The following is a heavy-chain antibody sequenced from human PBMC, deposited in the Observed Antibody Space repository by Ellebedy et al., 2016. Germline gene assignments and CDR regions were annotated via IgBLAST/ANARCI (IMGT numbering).Heavy chain of an antibody. D-gene: IGHD3-22*01. CDR2: ISYDGEGT. J-gene: IGHJ4*02. CDR1: GLTFGSKG. CDR3: AKDTSGYYGGYFHF. Sequence: GESLKISXAASGLTFGSKGMHWVRQAPGKGLEWVAAISYDGEGTDYADAVKVRFTISRDNSEYTLFLQMNSLKAEDTAVYYCAKDTSGYYGGYFHFWGQGTLVTVSS. V-gene: IGHV3-30*18.